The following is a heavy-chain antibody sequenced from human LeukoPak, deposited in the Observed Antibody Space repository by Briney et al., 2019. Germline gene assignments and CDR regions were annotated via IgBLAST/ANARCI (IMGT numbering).Heavy chain of an antibody. J-gene: IGHJ4*02. CDR2: ITWDGQNI. CDR1: RFTFEDFT. V-gene: IGHV3-43*01. CDR3: SKGDDRYGFDY. Sequence: GGSLRLSCAASRFTFEDFTMHWVRQAPGNALEWVSLITWDGQNIEYQDSLKGRFTISRDNSDNSLYLQMKSLKTEDNALYFCSKGDDRYGFDYWGQGTLVTVSS. D-gene: IGHD5-18*01.